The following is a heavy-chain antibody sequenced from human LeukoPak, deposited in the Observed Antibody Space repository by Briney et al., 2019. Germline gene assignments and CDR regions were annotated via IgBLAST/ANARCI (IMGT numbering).Heavy chain of an antibody. J-gene: IGHJ4*02. CDR1: GFTFTIYL. CDR3: AKGRAGSSGFYFEY. Sequence: VGSLRLSCAPSGFTFTIYLMHCGREGPGEGRLCVSRINSDVKNTSYAHSVKGRVTISRDNAKGTRYLQMNSLRAEDTAVYFCAKGRAGSSGFYFEYWGPGNLSQSPQ. D-gene: IGHD3-22*01. V-gene: IGHV3-74*01. CDR2: INSDVKNT.